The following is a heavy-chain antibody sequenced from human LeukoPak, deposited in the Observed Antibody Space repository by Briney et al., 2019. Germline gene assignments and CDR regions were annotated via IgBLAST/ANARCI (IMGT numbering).Heavy chain of an antibody. CDR1: GGTFSSYA. CDR2: IIPIFGTA. V-gene: IGHV1-69*06. Sequence: SVKVSCKASGGTFSSYAISWVRQAPEQGLEWMGGIIPIFGTANYAQKFQGRVTITADKSTSTAYMELSSLRSEDTAVYYCARVEGPHYYGSGSYEDWFDPWGQGTLVTVSS. CDR3: ARVEGPHYYGSGSYEDWFDP. D-gene: IGHD3-10*01. J-gene: IGHJ5*02.